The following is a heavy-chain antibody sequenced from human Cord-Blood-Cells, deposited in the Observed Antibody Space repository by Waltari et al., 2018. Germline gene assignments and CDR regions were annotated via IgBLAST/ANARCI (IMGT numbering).Heavy chain of an antibody. CDR2: ISSSSSYI. J-gene: IGHJ4*02. Sequence: EVQLVESGGGLVKPGGSLSLSCAASGFPFSSYSMNWVRQAPGKGLEWVSSISSSSSYIYYADSVKGRFTISRDNAKNSLYLQMNSLRAEDTAVYYCARASDCSGGSCFDYWGQGTLVTVSS. CDR1: GFPFSSYS. CDR3: ARASDCSGGSCFDY. V-gene: IGHV3-21*01. D-gene: IGHD2-15*01.